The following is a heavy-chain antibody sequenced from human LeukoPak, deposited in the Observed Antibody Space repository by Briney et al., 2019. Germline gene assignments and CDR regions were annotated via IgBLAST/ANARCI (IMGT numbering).Heavy chain of an antibody. CDR3: STPAVDRGSNRLDY. CDR2: IKSKTDGGTT. Sequence: GGSLRLSCAASGFTFSNAWMSWVRQAPGKGLEWVGRIKSKTDGGTTDYAAPVKGRFTISRDDSKNTLYLQMNSLKTEDTAVYYCSTPAVDRGSNRLDYWGQGTLVTVPS. V-gene: IGHV3-15*01. J-gene: IGHJ4*02. CDR1: GFTFSNAW. D-gene: IGHD3-10*01.